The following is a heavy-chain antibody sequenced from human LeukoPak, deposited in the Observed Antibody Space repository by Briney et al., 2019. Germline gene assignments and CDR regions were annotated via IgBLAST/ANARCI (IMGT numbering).Heavy chain of an antibody. Sequence: GSSVKVSCKASGGTFSSYAISWVRQAPGQGLEWMGGIIPTFGTANYAQKFQGRVTMTTDTSTRTAHMELRSLRSDDTAVYYCARGLTVDYCSPTGCYRGGDFWGQGTLVTVSS. CDR3: ARGLTVDYCSPTGCYRGGDF. V-gene: IGHV1-69*05. J-gene: IGHJ4*02. CDR2: IIPTFGTA. CDR1: GGTFSSYA. D-gene: IGHD2-2*01.